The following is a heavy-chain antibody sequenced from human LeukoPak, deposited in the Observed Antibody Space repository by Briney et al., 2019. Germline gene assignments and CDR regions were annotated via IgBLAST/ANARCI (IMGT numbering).Heavy chain of an antibody. Sequence: RTGGSLRLSCAASGFTFSSYAMSWVRQAPGKGLEWVSAISGSGGSTYYADSVKGRFTISRDNSKNTLYLQMNSLRAEDTAVYYCANHGILEWSIYYYYGMDVWGQGTTVTVSS. D-gene: IGHD3-3*01. V-gene: IGHV3-23*01. CDR2: ISGSGGST. J-gene: IGHJ6*02. CDR1: GFTFSSYA. CDR3: ANHGILEWSIYYYYGMDV.